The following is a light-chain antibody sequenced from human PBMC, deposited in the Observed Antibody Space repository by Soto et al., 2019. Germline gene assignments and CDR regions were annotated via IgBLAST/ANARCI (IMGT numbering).Light chain of an antibody. V-gene: IGLV6-57*04. CDR2: ENN. CDR1: SGSIANNY. CDR3: QSYDSDFVV. Sequence: NFMLTQPHSMSESPGKTITISCTRSSGSIANNYVQWYQQRPGSAPTTVIYENNQRLSGVPDRFSGSTDGSSNSASLTISGLQTEDEADYYCQSYDSDFVVFGGGTKLTVL. J-gene: IGLJ2*01.